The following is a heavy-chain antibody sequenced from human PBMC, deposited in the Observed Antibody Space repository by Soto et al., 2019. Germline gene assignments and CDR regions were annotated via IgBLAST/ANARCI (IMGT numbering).Heavy chain of an antibody. CDR1: GFTFSSYE. D-gene: IGHD3-10*01. J-gene: IGHJ3*02. V-gene: IGHV3-48*03. CDR3: ARDPESTLLWFAERCYNI. CDR2: ISSSGSTI. Sequence: LRLYCAASGFTFSSYEMNWVRQAPGKGLEWVSYISSSGSTIYYADSVKGRFTISRENAKNSLYMQMNSLRAEDTAVYYCARDPESTLLWFAERCYNIWGQGTMDTDSS.